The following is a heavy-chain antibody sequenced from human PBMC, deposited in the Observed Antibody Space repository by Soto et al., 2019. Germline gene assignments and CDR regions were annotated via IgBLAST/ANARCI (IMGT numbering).Heavy chain of an antibody. D-gene: IGHD2-2*01. CDR1: GNTFTSHG. V-gene: IGHV1-18*01. CDR3: ARWDCSSTSCRSNAFDI. Sequence: GASVKVSCKASGNTFTSHGISWVRQAPGQGFEWMGWISAYNDYTNYAQKLQGRVSMTTDTSTSTAYMELRSLRSDDTAVYYCARWDCSSTSCRSNAFDIWGQGTMVTVSS. CDR2: ISAYNDYT. J-gene: IGHJ3*02.